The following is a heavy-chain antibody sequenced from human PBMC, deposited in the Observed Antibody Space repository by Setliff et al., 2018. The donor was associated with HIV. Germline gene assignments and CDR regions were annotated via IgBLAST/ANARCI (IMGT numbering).Heavy chain of an antibody. CDR1: GGSISSSSYY. J-gene: IGHJ4*02. V-gene: IGHV4-39*07. D-gene: IGHD6-13*01. CDR2: VHYSGST. CDR3: ARDGYSSSWYVISGSFDY. Sequence: SETLSLTCIVSGGSISSSSYYWGWIRQPPGKGLEWIGTVHYSGSTYYNPSLKSRVTISVDTSENQFSLKLSSVTAADTAVYYCARDGYSSSWYVISGSFDYWGQGILVTVSS.